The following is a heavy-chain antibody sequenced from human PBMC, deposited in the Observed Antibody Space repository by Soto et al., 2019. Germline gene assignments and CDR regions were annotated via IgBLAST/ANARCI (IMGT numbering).Heavy chain of an antibody. CDR3: AKDLRLWSKDYYYYGMDV. D-gene: IGHD5-18*01. CDR1: GFTFSSYG. Sequence: QVQLVESGGGVVQPGRSLRLSCAASGFTFSSYGMHWVRQAPGKWLEWGAGISYDGSKEFYAGSVKGRFTISRDNSKNTLYLQMNSLRAEDTAVYYCAKDLRLWSKDYYYYGMDVWGKGTTVTVSP. CDR2: ISYDGSKE. J-gene: IGHJ6*04. V-gene: IGHV3-30*18.